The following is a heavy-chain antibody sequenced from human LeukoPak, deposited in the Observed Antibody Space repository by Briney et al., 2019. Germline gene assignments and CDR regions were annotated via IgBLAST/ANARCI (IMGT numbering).Heavy chain of an antibody. D-gene: IGHD3-3*01. Sequence: GGSLRLSCAASGSTFSSYWMHWVRQAPGKGLVWVSRINSDGSSTSYADSVKGRFTISRDNAKNTLYLQMNSLRAEDTAVYYCARVHYDFWSGWEGGAFDIWGQGTMVTVSS. CDR2: INSDGSST. V-gene: IGHV3-74*01. CDR1: GSTFSSYW. CDR3: ARVHYDFWSGWEGGAFDI. J-gene: IGHJ3*02.